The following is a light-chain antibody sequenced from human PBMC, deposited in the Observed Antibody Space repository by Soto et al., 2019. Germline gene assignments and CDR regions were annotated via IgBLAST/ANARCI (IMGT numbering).Light chain of an antibody. V-gene: IGLV2-23*01. J-gene: IGLJ2*01. Sequence: QSALTQPASVSGSPGQSITISCTGSSSDVGSYDVVSWYQQYPGKAPKLIIYEGSEWPSGVSNRFSGSKSGNSASVTISGLQAEDEAEYYCCSYAGSRVVFGGGTKVTVL. CDR2: EGS. CDR1: SSDVGSYDV. CDR3: CSYAGSRVV.